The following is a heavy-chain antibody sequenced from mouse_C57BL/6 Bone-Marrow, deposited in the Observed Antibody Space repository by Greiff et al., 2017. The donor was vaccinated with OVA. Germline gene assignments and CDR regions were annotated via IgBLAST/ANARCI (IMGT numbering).Heavy chain of an antibody. J-gene: IGHJ2*01. Sequence: VQLKESGGGLVQPGGSLKLSCAASGFTFSDYYMYWVRQTPEQRLEWVAYISNGGGSTYYPDTVKGRFTISRDNAKNTLYLQMSRLKSEDTAMYYCARQGRWLLGFDYWGQGTTLTVSS. CDR2: ISNGGGST. V-gene: IGHV5-12*01. D-gene: IGHD2-3*01. CDR3: ARQGRWLLGFDY. CDR1: GFTFSDYY.